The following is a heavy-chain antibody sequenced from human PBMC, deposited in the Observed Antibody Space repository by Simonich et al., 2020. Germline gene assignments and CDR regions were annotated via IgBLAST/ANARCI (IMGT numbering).Heavy chain of an antibody. D-gene: IGHD6-19*01. CDR3: ARVTREWLVFY. Sequence: QVQLQESGPGLVKPSETLSLTCAVSGYSISSGYYWGWIRQPPGKGLEWIGSKYHSGSPYYNTSLKRRVTISVDTSKNQFSLKLSSVTAADTAVYYCARVTREWLVFYWGQGTLVTVSS. J-gene: IGHJ4*02. CDR1: GYSISSGYY. V-gene: IGHV4-38-2*01. CDR2: KYHSGSP.